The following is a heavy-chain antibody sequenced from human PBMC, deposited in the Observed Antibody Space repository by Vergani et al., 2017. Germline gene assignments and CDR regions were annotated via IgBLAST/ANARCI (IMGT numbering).Heavy chain of an antibody. J-gene: IGHJ5*02. CDR1: GYSFTNYW. Sequence: VQLVQSGAEVKKPGESLKISCKGSGYSFTNYWIGWVRQMPGKGLEWMGIIYPGDSDTRYSPSFQGQVTNSADKSISTAYLQWSSLKASDTAMYYCARQEYGSGSYLSLGWFDPWGQGTLVTVSS. CDR2: IYPGDSDT. CDR3: ARQEYGSGSYLSLGWFDP. V-gene: IGHV5-51*01. D-gene: IGHD3-10*01.